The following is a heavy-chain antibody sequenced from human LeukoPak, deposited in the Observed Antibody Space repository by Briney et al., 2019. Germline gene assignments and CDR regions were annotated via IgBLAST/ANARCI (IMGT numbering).Heavy chain of an antibody. V-gene: IGHV1-46*01. Sequence: PSGGSTSSAQKFQGRVTINTDTSTGTVYIELSSLRSEDTAVYYCARADYYDSSGYYYDYWGQGTLVTVSS. D-gene: IGHD3-22*01. CDR2: PSGGST. CDR3: ARADYYDSSGYYYDY. J-gene: IGHJ4*02.